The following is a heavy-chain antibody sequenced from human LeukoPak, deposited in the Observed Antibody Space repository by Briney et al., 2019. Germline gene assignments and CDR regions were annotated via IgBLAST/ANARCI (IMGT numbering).Heavy chain of an antibody. Sequence: ASVKVSCKTSGYTFSNYGITWVRQAPGLGLEWMGWISASNGNTNYAQKLQDRVTMTTDTSTSTAYMELRSLRSDDTAVYYCASRSGTFPYYFDYWGQGTLVTVSS. CDR2: ISASNGNT. CDR1: GYTFSNYG. D-gene: IGHD2-15*01. V-gene: IGHV1-18*01. CDR3: ASRSGTFPYYFDY. J-gene: IGHJ4*02.